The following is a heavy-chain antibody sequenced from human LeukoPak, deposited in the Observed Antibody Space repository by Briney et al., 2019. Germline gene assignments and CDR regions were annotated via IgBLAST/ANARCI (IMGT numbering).Heavy chain of an antibody. J-gene: IGHJ4*02. CDR2: IYTSGST. D-gene: IGHD5-24*01. CDR3: ARYRGTYGYYFDY. Sequence: PSQTLSLTCTVSGGSISSGSYYWSWIRQPAGKGLEWIGRIYTSGSTNYNPSLKSRVTISVDTSKNQFSLKLSSVTAADTAVYYCARYRGTYGYYFDYWGQGKLVIVSS. CDR1: GGSISSGSYY. V-gene: IGHV4-61*02.